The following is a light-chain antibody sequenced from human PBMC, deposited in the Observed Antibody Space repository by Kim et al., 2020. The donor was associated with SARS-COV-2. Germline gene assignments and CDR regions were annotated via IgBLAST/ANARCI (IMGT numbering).Light chain of an antibody. CDR3: QQYGSSPPYT. J-gene: IGKJ2*01. Sequence: SPGDRDALSCRASQSVSSSYLAWYQQKPGQAPRLLIYGTSSRATGIPDRFTGSGSGTDFTLTISRLEPEDFAVYYCQQYGSSPPYTFGQGTKLEI. CDR2: GTS. V-gene: IGKV3-20*01. CDR1: QSVSSSY.